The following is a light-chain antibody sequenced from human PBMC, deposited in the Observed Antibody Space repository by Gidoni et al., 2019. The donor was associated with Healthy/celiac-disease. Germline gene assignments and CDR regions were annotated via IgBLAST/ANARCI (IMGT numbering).Light chain of an antibody. CDR1: QSVLHRSNNKNY. CDR3: QKYYDIPLT. Sequence: DIVMTQSPHSLSVSLGERATINCKSSQSVLHRSNNKNYLAWYQQRPGHPPKLLVYWASTRESGVANRFSGSGSGKDFSLTISSQQAEDVAVYYCQKYYDIPLTFGGGTKVEIK. V-gene: IGKV4-1*01. CDR2: WAS. J-gene: IGKJ4*02.